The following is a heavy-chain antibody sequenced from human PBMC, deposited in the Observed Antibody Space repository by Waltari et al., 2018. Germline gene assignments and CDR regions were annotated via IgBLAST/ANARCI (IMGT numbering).Heavy chain of an antibody. D-gene: IGHD3-22*01. CDR1: GYTFTSYG. Sequence: QVQLVQSGAEVKKPGASVKVSCKASGYTFTSYGISWVRQAPGQGLEWMGWISAYNGNTNYAQKLQGRVTMTTDTSTSTAYMELRSLRSDDTAVYYCARRTYYYDSSGYYYVGPFDYWGQGTLVTVSS. V-gene: IGHV1-18*01. J-gene: IGHJ4*02. CDR3: ARRTYYYDSSGYYYVGPFDY. CDR2: ISAYNGNT.